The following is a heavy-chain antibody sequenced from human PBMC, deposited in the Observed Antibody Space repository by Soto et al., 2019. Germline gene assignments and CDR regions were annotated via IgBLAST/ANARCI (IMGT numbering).Heavy chain of an antibody. CDR3: ASDLMVRGAPFPPIDY. Sequence: QVQLVQSGAEVKKPGASVKVSCKASGYTFTSYGISWVRQAPGQGLEWMGWISAYNGNTNYAQKLQGRVTMTTDTSTSTAYMELRSLRSDDTAVYYCASDLMVRGAPFPPIDYWGQGTLVTFSS. J-gene: IGHJ4*02. V-gene: IGHV1-18*01. CDR1: GYTFTSYG. CDR2: ISAYNGNT. D-gene: IGHD3-10*01.